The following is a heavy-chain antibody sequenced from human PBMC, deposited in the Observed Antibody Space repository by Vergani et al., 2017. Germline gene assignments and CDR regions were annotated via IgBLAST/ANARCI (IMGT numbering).Heavy chain of an antibody. CDR3: AKPLVTSYRQYFQH. J-gene: IGHJ1*01. V-gene: IGHV3-23*01. CDR2: ISGSGGRT. D-gene: IGHD1-26*01. CDR1: GFTFSSYA. Sequence: EVQLLESGGGLVQPGGSLRLSCAASGFTFSSYAMSWVRQATGKGLEWVSAISGSGGRTYYADSVKGLFTISRDNSKNTLYLQMNSLRAEDTAVYYCAKPLVTSYRQYFQHWGQGTLVTVSS.